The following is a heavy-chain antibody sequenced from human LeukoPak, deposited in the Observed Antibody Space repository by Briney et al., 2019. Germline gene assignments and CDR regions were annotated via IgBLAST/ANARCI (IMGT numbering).Heavy chain of an antibody. CDR2: ISYDGSNK. Sequence: PGGSLRLSCVASGFTFKSYGIHWVRQAPGKGLEWVAVISYDGSNKYYADSVKGRFTISRDNSKNTLYLQMNSLRVEDTAVYFCARWICSPTTCFYDYWGQGTLVTVSS. CDR1: GFTFKSYG. D-gene: IGHD1-14*01. CDR3: ARWICSPTTCFYDY. J-gene: IGHJ4*02. V-gene: IGHV3-30*03.